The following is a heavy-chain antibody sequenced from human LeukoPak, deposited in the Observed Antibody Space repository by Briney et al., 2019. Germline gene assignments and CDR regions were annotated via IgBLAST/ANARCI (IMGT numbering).Heavy chain of an antibody. J-gene: IGHJ4*02. Sequence: PGGSLRLSCAASGFTFSSYWMSWVRQAPGKGLEWVANIKQDGSEKYYVESVKGRFTISRDNAKNSLHLQMSSLRAEDTAVYYCAREIAAADYWGQGTLVTVSS. D-gene: IGHD6-13*01. CDR1: GFTFSSYW. CDR3: AREIAAADY. CDR2: IKQDGSEK. V-gene: IGHV3-7*01.